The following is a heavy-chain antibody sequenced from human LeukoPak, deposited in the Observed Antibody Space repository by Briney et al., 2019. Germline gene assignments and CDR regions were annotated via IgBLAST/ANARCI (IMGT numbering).Heavy chain of an antibody. CDR3: AKDWGGDGYNGFIDY. D-gene: IGHD5-24*01. CDR1: GFAFNKYG. J-gene: IGHJ4*02. CDR2: VSYDGSKK. Sequence: PGGSLRLSCAASGFAFNKYGMHWVRQAPGKGLEWVAVVSYDGSKKYYADSVKGRFTISRDNSKNTLYLQMNSLRAEDTAVYYCAKDWGGDGYNGFIDYWGQGTLVTVSS. V-gene: IGHV3-30*18.